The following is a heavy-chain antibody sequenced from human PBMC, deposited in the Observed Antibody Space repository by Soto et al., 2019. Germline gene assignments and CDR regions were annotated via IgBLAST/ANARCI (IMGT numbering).Heavy chain of an antibody. D-gene: IGHD5-18*01. CDR1: GFTFSSYG. CDR2: ISYDGSNK. J-gene: IGHJ4*02. Sequence: GGSLRLSCAASGFTFSSYGMHWVRQAPGKGLEWVAVISYDGSNKYYVDSVKGRFTISRDNSKNTLYLQMNSLRAEDTAVYYCAKDLRGYSYGLDYWGQGTLVTVSS. CDR3: AKDLRGYSYGLDY. V-gene: IGHV3-30*18.